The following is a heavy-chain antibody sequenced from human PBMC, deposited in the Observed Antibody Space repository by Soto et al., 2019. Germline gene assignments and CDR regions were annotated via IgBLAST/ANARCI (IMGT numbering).Heavy chain of an antibody. CDR3: AREMDFWSGYYALGFHYYYGMDV. V-gene: IGHV3-33*01. CDR1: GFTFSSYG. D-gene: IGHD3-3*01. Sequence: QVQLVESGGGVVQPGRSLRLSCAASGFTFSSYGMHWVRQAPGKGLEWVAVIWYDGSNKYYADSVKGRFTISRDNSKNTLYLKMNSLRAEDTAVYYCAREMDFWSGYYALGFHYYYGMDVW. J-gene: IGHJ6*01. CDR2: IWYDGSNK.